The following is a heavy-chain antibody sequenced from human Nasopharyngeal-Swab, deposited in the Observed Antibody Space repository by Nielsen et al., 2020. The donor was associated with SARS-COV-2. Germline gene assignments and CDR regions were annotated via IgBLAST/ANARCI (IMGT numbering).Heavy chain of an antibody. J-gene: IGHJ4*02. V-gene: IGHV3-23*01. CDR3: AKLASSSAFDH. CDR1: GFTFNTYA. Sequence: GESLKISCAASGFTFNTYAISWVRQAPGKGLEWVSVISGSDYSTKYADSVKGRFTISRDNSKNTLYLQMNSLRAEDTAVYYCAKLASSSAFDHWGQGTLVTVSS. D-gene: IGHD6-6*01. CDR2: ISGSDYST.